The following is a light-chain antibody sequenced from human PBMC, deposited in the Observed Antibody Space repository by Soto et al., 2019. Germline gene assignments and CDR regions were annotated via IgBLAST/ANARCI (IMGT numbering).Light chain of an antibody. CDR3: CSYAGSSALYV. V-gene: IGLV2-23*02. J-gene: IGLJ1*01. CDR1: SSDVGSYNL. Sequence: QSVLTQPASVSGSPGQSITISCSGTSSDVGSYNLVSWYQQHPGKAPKLMIYEVSKRPSGLSNRFSGSKSGNTASLTISGLQAEDEADYYCCSYAGSSALYVFGTGTKLTVL. CDR2: EVS.